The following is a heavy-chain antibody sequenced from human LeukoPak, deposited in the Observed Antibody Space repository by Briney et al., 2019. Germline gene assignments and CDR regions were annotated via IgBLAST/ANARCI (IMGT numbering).Heavy chain of an antibody. CDR2: FDPEDGET. D-gene: IGHD3-3*01. CDR3: ATDAKDLRFLEGAFDI. CDR1: GYTLTELS. V-gene: IGHV1-24*01. Sequence: ASVKVSCKVSGYTLTELSMHSVRQAPGKGLEWMGGFDPEDGETIYAQKFQGRVTMTEDTSTDTAYMELSSLRSEDTAVYYCATDAKDLRFLEGAFDIWGQGTTVTVSS. J-gene: IGHJ3*02.